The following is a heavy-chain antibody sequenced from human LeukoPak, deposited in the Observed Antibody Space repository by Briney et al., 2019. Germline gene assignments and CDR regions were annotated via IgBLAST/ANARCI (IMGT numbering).Heavy chain of an antibody. CDR1: GYTFTGYY. Sequence: ASVKVSCKASGYTFTGYYMHWVRQAPGQGLEWMGWINPNSGGTNYAQKFQGRVTMTRDTSISTAYMELSRLRSDDTAVYYCAREFSRYQLLVVVGQKFFDYWGQGTLVTVSS. V-gene: IGHV1-2*02. D-gene: IGHD2-2*01. J-gene: IGHJ4*02. CDR2: INPNSGGT. CDR3: AREFSRYQLLVVVGQKFFDY.